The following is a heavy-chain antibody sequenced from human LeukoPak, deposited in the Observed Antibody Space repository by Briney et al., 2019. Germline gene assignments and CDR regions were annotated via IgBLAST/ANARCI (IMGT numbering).Heavy chain of an antibody. V-gene: IGHV4-31*03. CDR3: ARVLPYYDFWDLSRKTRYYFDY. J-gene: IGHJ4*02. D-gene: IGHD3-3*01. CDR1: GGSTSSGGYY. Sequence: PSETLSLTCTVSGGSTSSGGYYWRWIRQHPGEGLEWIGYIYYSGSTYYNPSLKSRVTISVDTSKNQFSLKLSSVTAADTAVYYCARVLPYYDFWDLSRKTRYYFDYWGQGTLVTVSS. CDR2: IYYSGST.